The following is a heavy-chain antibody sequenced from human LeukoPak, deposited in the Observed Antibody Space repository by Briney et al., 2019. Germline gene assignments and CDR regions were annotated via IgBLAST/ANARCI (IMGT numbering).Heavy chain of an antibody. CDR1: GFTFSSYG. D-gene: IGHD5-12*01. V-gene: IGHV3-30*18. Sequence: GGSLRLSCAASGFTFSSYGMHWVRQAPGKGLEWVAFISFDGRDKYYADSVKGRFTISRDNSENTLYLQMNSLRAEDTAVFYCAKNLNSGYDAGYFDYWGQGTLVTVSS. CDR3: AKNLNSGYDAGYFDY. J-gene: IGHJ4*02. CDR2: ISFDGRDK.